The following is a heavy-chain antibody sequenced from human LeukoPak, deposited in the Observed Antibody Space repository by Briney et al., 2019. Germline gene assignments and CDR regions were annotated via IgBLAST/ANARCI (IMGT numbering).Heavy chain of an antibody. CDR3: ARARIAARLEYYYYYGMDV. Sequence: ASVKVSCKASGYTFTSYYMHWVRQAPGQGLEWMGIINPSGGSTNYAQKFQGRVTITADESTSTAYMELSSLRSEDTAVYYCARARIAARLEYYYYYGMDVWGQGTTVTVSS. CDR1: GYTFTSYY. J-gene: IGHJ6*02. CDR2: INPSGGST. V-gene: IGHV1-46*01. D-gene: IGHD6-6*01.